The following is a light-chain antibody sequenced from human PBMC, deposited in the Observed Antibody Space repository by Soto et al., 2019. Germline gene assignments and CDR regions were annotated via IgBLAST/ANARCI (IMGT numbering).Light chain of an antibody. V-gene: IGKV3-11*01. CDR1: QSVGSF. CDR2: DAS. J-gene: IGKJ3*01. CDR3: QHRSNWLGT. Sequence: EIVLTQSPATLSLSPGERATLSCRASQSVGSFLAWYQQKSGQTPRLLIYDASNRAPGIPARCGGSGSGTYFTLTISSLEPEDFAVYYCQHRSNWLGTFGPGTKVDIK.